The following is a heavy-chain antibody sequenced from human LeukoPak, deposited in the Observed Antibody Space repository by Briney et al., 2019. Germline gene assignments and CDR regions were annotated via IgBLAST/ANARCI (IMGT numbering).Heavy chain of an antibody. V-gene: IGHV4-39*01. Sequence: PSETLSLTCTVSGGSISSSSYYWGWIRQPPGKGLEWIGSIYYSGSTYYNPSLKSRVTISVDTSKNQFSLKLSSVTAADTAVYYCARPVHSTGYYFDYWGQGTLVTVSS. D-gene: IGHD6-25*01. CDR1: GGSISSSSYY. CDR3: ARPVHSTGYYFDY. J-gene: IGHJ4*02. CDR2: IYYSGST.